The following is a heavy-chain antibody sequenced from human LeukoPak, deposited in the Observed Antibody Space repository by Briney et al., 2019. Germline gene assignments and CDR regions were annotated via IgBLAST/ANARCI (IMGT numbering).Heavy chain of an antibody. CDR2: IKQDGSEE. CDR3: ASGYSGYDADYYYYMDV. Sequence: GGSLRLSCAASGFTFSSYWMSWVRQAPGKGLEWVANIKQDGSEEYYVDSVKGRFTISRDNAKNSLYLQMNSLRAEDTAVYYCASGYSGYDADYYYYMDVWGKGTTVTVSS. V-gene: IGHV3-7*01. CDR1: GFTFSSYW. J-gene: IGHJ6*03. D-gene: IGHD5-12*01.